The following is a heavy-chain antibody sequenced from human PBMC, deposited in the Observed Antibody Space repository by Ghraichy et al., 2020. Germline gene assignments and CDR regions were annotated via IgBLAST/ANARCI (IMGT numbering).Heavy chain of an antibody. D-gene: IGHD3-10*01. V-gene: IGHV3-7*03. CDR3: ARDLYASCEY. Sequence: GGSLRLSCVASGFTFSSYYMAWVRQTPGKGLEWVANINKDGSEKYYVDSIKGRFSISRDNAKNSLYLQMNSLRVEDTAVYYCARDLYASCEYWGQGTLVTVSS. J-gene: IGHJ4*02. CDR1: GFTFSSYY. CDR2: INKDGSEK.